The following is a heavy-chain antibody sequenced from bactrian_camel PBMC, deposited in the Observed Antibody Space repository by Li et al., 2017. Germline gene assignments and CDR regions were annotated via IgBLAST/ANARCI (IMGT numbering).Heavy chain of an antibody. CDR1: DQSSKTTC. Sequence: VQLVESGGGSVQTGGSLILSCAASDQSSKTTCISWFRQIPGKERERVSTINRGHGVPYIADSVKGRFTLSRDDAKNTVYLQMNSLKPEDTAVYYCVKDDWGWSFGSWGQGTQVTVS. V-gene: IGHV3S40*01. D-gene: IGHD5*01. CDR2: INRGHGVP. CDR3: VKDDWGWSFGS. J-gene: IGHJ6*01.